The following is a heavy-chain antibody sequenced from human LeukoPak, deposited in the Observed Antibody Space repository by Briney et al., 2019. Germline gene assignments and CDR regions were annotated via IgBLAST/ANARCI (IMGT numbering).Heavy chain of an antibody. CDR3: ARVLWNGDYPRFDY. CDR2: VWYDESNK. CDR1: GFTFNTYG. Sequence: PGRSLRLSCAASGFTFNTYGMHWVRQAPGKGLEWVTFVWYDESNKYYADSVRGRFTISRDNSKNTLYLQMNSLRAEDTAVYYCARVLWNGDYPRFDYWGQGTLVTVSS. J-gene: IGHJ4*02. D-gene: IGHD4-17*01. V-gene: IGHV3-33*01.